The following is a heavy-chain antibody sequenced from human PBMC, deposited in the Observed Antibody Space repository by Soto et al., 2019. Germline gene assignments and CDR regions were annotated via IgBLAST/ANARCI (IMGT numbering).Heavy chain of an antibody. D-gene: IGHD2-2*02. Sequence: QVQLQESGPGLVKPSETLSLTCTVSGGSISSYYWSWIRQPPGKGLEWIGYIYYSGRTNYHPSLTSRVTISVDTSKNQFSLKLSSVTAADTAVYYCARGYCSSTSCYIWDNWFDPWGQGTLVTVSS. CDR1: GGSISSYY. CDR2: IYYSGRT. CDR3: ARGYCSSTSCYIWDNWFDP. V-gene: IGHV4-59*01. J-gene: IGHJ5*02.